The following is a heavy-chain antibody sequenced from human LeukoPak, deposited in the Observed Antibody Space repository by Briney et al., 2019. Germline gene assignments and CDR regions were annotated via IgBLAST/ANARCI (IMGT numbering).Heavy chain of an antibody. D-gene: IGHD3-10*01. CDR3: ARDVYYGSGSYFFDS. J-gene: IGHJ4*02. CDR2: ISSSSSYT. V-gene: IGHV3-11*05. CDR1: GFTFSDYY. Sequence: PGGSLRLSCAASGFTFSDYYMAWIRQAPGKGLEWVSYISSSSSYTNYADSVKGRFTISRDNAENSLYLQMNSLRAEDTAVYYCARDVYYGSGSYFFDSWGQGTLVTVSS.